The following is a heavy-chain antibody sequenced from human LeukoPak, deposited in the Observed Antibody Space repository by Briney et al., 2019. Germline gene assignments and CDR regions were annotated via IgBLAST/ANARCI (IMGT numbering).Heavy chain of an antibody. CDR2: IRYDGSNK. D-gene: IGHD3-10*01. V-gene: IGHV3-30*02. Sequence: GGSLRLSCAASGFTFSSYGMHWVRQAPGKGLEWVAFIRYDGSNKYYADSVKGRFTISRDNSKNTLYLQMNSLRAEDTAVYYCAREYGSGSAMDVWGKGTTVTVSS. J-gene: IGHJ6*03. CDR1: GFTFSSYG. CDR3: AREYGSGSAMDV.